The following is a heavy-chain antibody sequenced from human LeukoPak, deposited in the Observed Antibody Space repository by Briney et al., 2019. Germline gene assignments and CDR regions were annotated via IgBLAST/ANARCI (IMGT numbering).Heavy chain of an antibody. D-gene: IGHD6-19*01. CDR2: IFGSGGST. CDR3: AKTTTGYSSGRFPGWPVDY. CDR1: GFTFSSYA. V-gene: IGHV3-23*01. J-gene: IGHJ4*02. Sequence: GGSLRPSCAASGFTFSSYAMYWVRQAPGKGLEWVSGIFGSGGSTHYADSVKGRFTISRDNSKNTVYLQMNSLRAEDTAVYYCAKTTTGYSSGRFPGWPVDYWGQGTLVTVSS.